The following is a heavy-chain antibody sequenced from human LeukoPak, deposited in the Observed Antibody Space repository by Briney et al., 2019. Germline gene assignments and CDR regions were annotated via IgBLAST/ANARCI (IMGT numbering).Heavy chain of an antibody. CDR2: ISGSGGIT. D-gene: IGHD6-19*01. J-gene: IGHJ4*02. CDR1: EFSVCSNY. CDR3: AKSLVAQWPHLGY. V-gene: IGHV3-23*01. Sequence: GGSLTLSCAASEFSVCSNYMTWLGQAPGKGLEGVSNISGSGGITYYADSVKGRFTISRDNSKNTLYLQMNSLRAEDTAVYYCAKSLVAQWPHLGYWGQGTLVTVSS.